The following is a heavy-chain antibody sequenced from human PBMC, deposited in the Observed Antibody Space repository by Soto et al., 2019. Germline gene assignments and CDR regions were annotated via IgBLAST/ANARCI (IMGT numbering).Heavy chain of an antibody. CDR1: GGSFSSLV. CDR2: INPMLGVA. CDR3: ARGPAQFDP. Sequence: ASVKVSCKASGGSFSSLVISWLRQAPGQGPEWMGGINPMLGVANFAQKFQDRVTITADESTTTAYMELSSLRSEDTVVYYCARGPAQFDPWGQGTLVTVSS. D-gene: IGHD2-2*01. J-gene: IGHJ5*02. V-gene: IGHV1-69*10.